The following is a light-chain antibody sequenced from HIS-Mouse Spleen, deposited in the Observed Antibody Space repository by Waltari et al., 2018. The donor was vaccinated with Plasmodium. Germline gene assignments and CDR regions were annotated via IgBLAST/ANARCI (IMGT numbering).Light chain of an antibody. CDR1: QRISSY. Sequence: DIQMTQSPSSLSASVGDRVTITCRASQRISSYLNWYQQKPGKAPKLLIYAASSLQSGVPPRFSGSGSGTDFTLTISSLQPEDFATYYCQQSYSTPPTFGGGTKVEIK. CDR3: QQSYSTPPT. V-gene: IGKV1-39*01. J-gene: IGKJ4*01. CDR2: AAS.